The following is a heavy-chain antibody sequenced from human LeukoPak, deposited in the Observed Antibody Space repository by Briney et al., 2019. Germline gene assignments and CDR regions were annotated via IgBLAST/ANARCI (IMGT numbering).Heavy chain of an antibody. J-gene: IGHJ4*02. D-gene: IGHD2-15*01. CDR2: INPNSGGT. CDR1: GYTFTGYY. CDR3: ARLYCSGGSCYSDTVAY. V-gene: IGHV1-2*02. Sequence: ASVKVSCKASGYTFTGYYMHWVRQAPGHGLEWMGWINPNSGGTNYAQKFQGRVTMTRDTSISTAYMELSRLRSDDTAVYYCARLYCSGGSCYSDTVAYWGQGTLVTVSS.